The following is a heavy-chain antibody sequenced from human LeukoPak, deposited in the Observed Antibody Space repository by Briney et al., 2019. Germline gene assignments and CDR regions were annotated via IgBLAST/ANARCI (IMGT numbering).Heavy chain of an antibody. CDR1: GFTFSDYA. CDR3: ARDLRGLDAFDI. CDR2: ISSSSTNI. V-gene: IGHV3-21*05. J-gene: IGHJ3*02. Sequence: GGSLRLSCAASGFTFSDYALNWVRQAPGKGLDWVSYISSSSTNIYYADSVKGRFTISRDNAKNSLYLQMNSLTAEDTAVYFCARDLRGLDAFDIWGQGTMVTVSS.